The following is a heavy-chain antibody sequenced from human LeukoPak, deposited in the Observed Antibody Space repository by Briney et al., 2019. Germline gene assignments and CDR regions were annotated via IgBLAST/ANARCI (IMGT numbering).Heavy chain of an antibody. CDR2: IGSSGSTT. CDR3: AKIQPPIVY. Sequence: TGGSLRLSCAASGFTFSNYGMSWVRQAPGKGLEWVSAIGSSGSTTYYADSVKGRFAISRDNSKNTLSLQMNSLRVEDTAVYYCAKIQPPIVYWGQGTLVTVSS. V-gene: IGHV3-23*01. CDR1: GFTFSNYG. J-gene: IGHJ4*02.